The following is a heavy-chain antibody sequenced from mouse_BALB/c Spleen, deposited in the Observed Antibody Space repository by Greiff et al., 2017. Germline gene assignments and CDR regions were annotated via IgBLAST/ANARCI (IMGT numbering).Heavy chain of an antibody. CDR3: ARGLGLDAMDY. J-gene: IGHJ4*01. Sequence: QVQLQQSGAELMKPGASVKISCKATGYTFSSYWIEWVKQRPGHGLEWIGEILPGSGSTNYNEKFKGKATFTADTSSNTAYMQLSSLTSEDSAVYFCARGLGLDAMDYWGQGTSVTVSS. CDR2: ILPGSGST. V-gene: IGHV1-9*01. CDR1: GYTFSSYW.